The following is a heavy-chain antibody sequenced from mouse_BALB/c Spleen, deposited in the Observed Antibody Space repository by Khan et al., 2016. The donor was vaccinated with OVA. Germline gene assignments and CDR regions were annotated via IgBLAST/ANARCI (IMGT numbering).Heavy chain of an antibody. CDR2: VSTGGSYT. V-gene: IGHV5-6*01. CDR1: GFTFSTYG. CDR3: TRLAYYYDCEGFAY. Sequence: EVELVESGGDLVKPGGSLKLSCTASGFTFSTYGMYWVRQTPDKRLEWVATVSTGGSYTYYPDSVKGRFTISRDNAKNTLYLQMSSLKHEDTAMFYCTRLAYYYDCEGFAYWGQGTLVTVSA. D-gene: IGHD1-1*01. J-gene: IGHJ3*01.